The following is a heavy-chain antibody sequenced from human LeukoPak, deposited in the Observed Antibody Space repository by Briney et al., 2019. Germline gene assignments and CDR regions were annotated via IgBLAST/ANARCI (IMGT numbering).Heavy chain of an antibody. D-gene: IGHD5-18*01. CDR2: INPDGNKK. J-gene: IGHJ4*02. V-gene: IGHV3-7*01. CDR1: GLTFSSSW. CDR3: ARDLAYSRLDY. Sequence: GGSLRLSCAASGLTFSSSWMDWVRQAPGKGLEWVASINPDGNKKYSADSVKGRFTISRDNAESSLYLQMNSLRVEDTAFYYCARDLAYSRLDYWGQGMLVTVSS.